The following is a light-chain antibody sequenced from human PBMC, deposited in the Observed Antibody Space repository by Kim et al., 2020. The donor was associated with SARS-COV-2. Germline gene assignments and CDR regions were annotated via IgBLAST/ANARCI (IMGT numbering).Light chain of an antibody. CDR2: EAS. CDR1: QSVSSY. V-gene: IGKV3-11*01. Sequence: EIVLTQSPATLSLSPGERATLSCRASQSVSSYLAWYQQKLGQTPRLLIYEASTRATGIPARFSGTGSGTDFTLTISSLEPEDFAVYYCQQSSAWPLTFGGGTKVDIK. J-gene: IGKJ4*01. CDR3: QQSSAWPLT.